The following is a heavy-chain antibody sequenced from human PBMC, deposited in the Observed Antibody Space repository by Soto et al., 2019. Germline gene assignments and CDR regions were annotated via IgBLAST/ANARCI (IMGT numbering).Heavy chain of an antibody. Sequence: QVQLVQSGAEVKKPGASVKVSCKASGYTFTNYAMHWVRQAPGQRLEWMGWINAGNGNTKYSQKFQGRVTITRDTYASTAYMELSSLRSEATAVYYCARGGSLYWYFDLWGRGTLVTVSS. V-gene: IGHV1-3*01. CDR1: GYTFTNYA. D-gene: IGHD1-26*01. J-gene: IGHJ2*01. CDR2: INAGNGNT. CDR3: ARGGSLYWYFDL.